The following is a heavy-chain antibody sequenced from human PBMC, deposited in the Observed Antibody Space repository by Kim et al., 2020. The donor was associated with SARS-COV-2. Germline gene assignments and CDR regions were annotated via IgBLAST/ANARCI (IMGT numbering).Heavy chain of an antibody. D-gene: IGHD6-19*01. CDR2: ISAYNGNT. J-gene: IGHJ5*02. Sequence: ASVKVSCKASGYTFTSYGISWVRQAPGQGLEWMGWISAYNGNTNYAQKLQGRVTMTTDTSTSTAYMELRSLRSDDTAVYYCARVTSGGDSSGWYHGGKWFDPWGQGTLVTVSS. CDR3: ARVTSGGDSSGWYHGGKWFDP. CDR1: GYTFTSYG. V-gene: IGHV1-18*01.